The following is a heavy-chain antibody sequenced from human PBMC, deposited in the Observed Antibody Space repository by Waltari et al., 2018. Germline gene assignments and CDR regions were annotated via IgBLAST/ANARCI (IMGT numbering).Heavy chain of an antibody. Sequence: QVQLQESGPGLVKPSETLSLTCAVSGYSIRSGYYWGWIRQPPGKGLEWIGSIYHSGSTYYNPSLKSRVTISVDTSKNQFSLKLSSVTAADTAVYYCARGRDFWSGYYSDYWGQGTLVTVSS. CDR3: ARGRDFWSGYYSDY. D-gene: IGHD3-3*01. CDR1: GYSIRSGYY. J-gene: IGHJ4*02. V-gene: IGHV4-38-2*01. CDR2: IYHSGST.